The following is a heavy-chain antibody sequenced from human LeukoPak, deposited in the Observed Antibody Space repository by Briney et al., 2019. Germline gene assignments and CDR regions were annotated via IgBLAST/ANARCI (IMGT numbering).Heavy chain of an antibody. D-gene: IGHD2-2*01. CDR3: ARRLTQYDCFDP. Sequence: SQTHSLTCAISGDSVSSNSVTWNWIRQSPSRGLEWLGRTYYRSTWYNDYAVSVRGRITVNPDTSKNQFSLHLNSVTPEDTAVYYCARRLTQYDCFDPWGQGILVTVSS. CDR1: GDSVSSNSVT. J-gene: IGHJ5*02. CDR2: TYYRSTWYN. V-gene: IGHV6-1*01.